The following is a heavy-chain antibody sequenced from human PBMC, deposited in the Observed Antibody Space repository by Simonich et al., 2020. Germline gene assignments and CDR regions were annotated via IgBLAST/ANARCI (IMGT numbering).Heavy chain of an antibody. Sequence: QVQLQQWGAGLLKPSETLSLTCAVYGGSFSVYYWGWIRQPPGKGLEWIGEINHSGSTNYNPSLKSRVTISVDTSKNQFSLKLSSVTAADTAVYYCARLSSRSDAFDIWGQGTMVTVSS. CDR3: ARLSSRSDAFDI. J-gene: IGHJ3*02. V-gene: IGHV4-34*01. CDR1: GGSFSVYY. CDR2: INHSGST.